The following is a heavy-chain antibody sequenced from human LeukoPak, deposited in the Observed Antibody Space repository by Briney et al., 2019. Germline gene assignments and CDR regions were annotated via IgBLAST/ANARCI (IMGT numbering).Heavy chain of an antibody. J-gene: IGHJ6*02. D-gene: IGHD2-8*01. V-gene: IGHV1-46*01. CDR3: AREYCTNGVCYTTPDLYYYYYGMDV. CDR2: INPSGGST. CDR1: GYTFTSYY. Sequence: GASVKVSCKASGYTFTSYYMYWVRQAPGQGLEWMGIINPSGGSTSYAQKFQGRVTMTRDTSTSTVYMELSSLRSEDTAVYYCAREYCTNGVCYTTPDLYYYYYGMDVWGQGTTVTVSS.